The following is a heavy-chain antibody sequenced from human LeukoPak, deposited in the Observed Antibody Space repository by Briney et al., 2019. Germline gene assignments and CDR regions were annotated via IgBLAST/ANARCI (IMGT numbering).Heavy chain of an antibody. CDR3: AAGRYCSGGRCYYGMDV. J-gene: IGHJ6*02. V-gene: IGHV1-58*02. D-gene: IGHD2-15*01. CDR2: IVVDNGYT. Sequence: VASVKVSCKASGYTFTSSAMQWVRQARGQRLEWIGWIVVDNGYTNYTQKLQERVTITRDMSTSTAYMELSSLRSEDTAVYYCAAGRYCSGGRCYYGMDVWGQGTTVTVSS. CDR1: GYTFTSSA.